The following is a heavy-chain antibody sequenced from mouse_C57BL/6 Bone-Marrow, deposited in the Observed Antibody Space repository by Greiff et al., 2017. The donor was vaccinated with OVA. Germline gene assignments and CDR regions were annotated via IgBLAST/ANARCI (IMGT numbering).Heavy chain of an antibody. CDR3: AKGLTGTYFDY. D-gene: IGHD4-1*01. Sequence: VQLQESGAELVRPGASVKLSCKASGYTFTDYYINWVKQRPGQGLEWIARIYPGSGNTYYNEKFKGKATLTAEKSSSTAYMQLSSLTSEDSAVYFCAKGLTGTYFDYWGQGTTLTVSS. CDR1: GYTFTDYY. V-gene: IGHV1-76*01. CDR2: IYPGSGNT. J-gene: IGHJ2*01.